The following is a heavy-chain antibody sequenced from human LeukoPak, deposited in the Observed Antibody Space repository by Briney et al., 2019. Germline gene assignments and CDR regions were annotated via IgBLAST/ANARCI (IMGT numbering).Heavy chain of an antibody. D-gene: IGHD3-10*01. CDR2: INPNSGGT. J-gene: IGHJ4*02. V-gene: IGHV1-2*02. CDR3: ARARRLLWFGEIFDY. Sequence: ASVKVSCKVSGFTLNELCMHWVRQAPGQGLEWMGWINPNSGGTNYAQKFQGRVTMTRDTSISTAYMELSRLRSDDTAVYYCARARRLLWFGEIFDYWGQGTLVTVSS. CDR1: GFTLNELC.